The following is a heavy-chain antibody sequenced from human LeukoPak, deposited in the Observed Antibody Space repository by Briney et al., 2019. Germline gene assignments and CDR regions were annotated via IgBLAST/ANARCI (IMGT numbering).Heavy chain of an antibody. CDR2: MNPNSGNT. CDR1: GYTFTSYD. V-gene: IGHV1-8*01. J-gene: IGHJ3*02. Sequence: ASVKVSCKASGYTFTSYDINWVRQATGQGLEWMGWMNPNSGNTGYAQKFRGRVTMTRNTSISTAYMELSSLRSEDTAVYYCARGPYYYDSDLWVAFDIWGQGTMVTVSS. D-gene: IGHD3-22*01. CDR3: ARGPYYYDSDLWVAFDI.